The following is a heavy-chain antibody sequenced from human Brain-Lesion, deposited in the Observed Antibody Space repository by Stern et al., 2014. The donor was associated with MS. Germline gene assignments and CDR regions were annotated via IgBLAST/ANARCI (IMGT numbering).Heavy chain of an antibody. CDR2: LRGSGNSA. J-gene: IGHJ4*02. Sequence: EVQLVESGGGLVQPGGSLRLSCAASGFTFVTYDMTWVRQAPGKGLEWVSSLRGSGNSADYADSVKGRFTISRDNSKNTVHLQMNSLRAEDTAIYYCAKVSYAHVWGNQHYFDYWGQGTLVTVSS. V-gene: IGHV3-23*04. CDR1: GFTFVTYD. D-gene: IGHD3-16*01. CDR3: AKVSYAHVWGNQHYFDY.